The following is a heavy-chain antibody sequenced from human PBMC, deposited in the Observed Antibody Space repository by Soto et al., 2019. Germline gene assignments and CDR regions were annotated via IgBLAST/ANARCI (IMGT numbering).Heavy chain of an antibody. CDR2: IKQDGSEK. D-gene: IGHD3-22*01. V-gene: IGHV3-7*01. J-gene: IGHJ4*02. Sequence: SLRLSCAASGFIFRDWFMSWIRQAPGKGLEWVANIKQDGSEKYYVDSVKGRFTISRDNARNSLYLQMNSLRAEDTAVYYCARGFDSDIWGQGTLVTVSS. CDR3: ARGFDSDI. CDR1: GFIFRDWF.